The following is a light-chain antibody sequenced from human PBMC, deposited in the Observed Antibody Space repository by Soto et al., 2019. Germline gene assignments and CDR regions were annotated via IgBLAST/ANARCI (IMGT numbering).Light chain of an antibody. Sequence: ETVLTQSPGTLSLSPGERATLSCRASQSLSSSYLAWYLQKPGQAPRLLIYGASSRATGIPDRFSGSGSGTDFTLTISRLEPEDFAVYYCQQYGSSTPSWTFGQGTKVEIK. V-gene: IGKV3-20*01. J-gene: IGKJ1*01. CDR1: QSLSSSY. CDR2: GAS. CDR3: QQYGSSTPSWT.